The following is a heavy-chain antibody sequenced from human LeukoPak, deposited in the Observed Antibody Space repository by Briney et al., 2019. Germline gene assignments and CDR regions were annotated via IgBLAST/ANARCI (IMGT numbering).Heavy chain of an antibody. D-gene: IGHD6-6*01. CDR2: ISSSSSYI. CDR3: AREGSSSSSAH. V-gene: IGHV3-21*01. CDR1: GFTFSSYS. J-gene: IGHJ4*02. Sequence: GGSLRLSCTASGFTFSSYSRNWVHQAPGKGLEWVSSISSSSSYIYYADSVKGRFTISRDNAKNSVYPQMNSLRAEDTAVYYCAREGSSSSSAHWGQGTLVTVSS.